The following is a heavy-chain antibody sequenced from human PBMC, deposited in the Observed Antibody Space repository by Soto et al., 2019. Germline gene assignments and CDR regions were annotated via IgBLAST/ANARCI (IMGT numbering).Heavy chain of an antibody. CDR2: VYYSGST. J-gene: IGHJ4*02. V-gene: IGHV4-59*12. D-gene: IGHD3-16*01. Sequence: PSETLSLTCTVSGVSMTDYYGSWIRQSPGKGLEHIGYVYYSGSTVYNPSLKSRVTISIDTSINQFSLKLTSMTAADTAIYYCARSGHTFGGVVWGQGILVTAPQ. CDR3: ARSGHTFGGVV. CDR1: GVSMTDYY.